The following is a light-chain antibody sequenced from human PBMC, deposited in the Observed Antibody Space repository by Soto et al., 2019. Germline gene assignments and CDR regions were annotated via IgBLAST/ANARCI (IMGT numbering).Light chain of an antibody. J-gene: IGLJ1*01. CDR2: DVS. Sequence: QSALTQPPSVSGSPGQSVTISCTGTTSDVGSYNRVSWYQQPPGTAPKLLVYDVSYRPSGVSDRFSGSKSGNTASLTISGLQAEDEADYYCSSFTSRSTLVFGSGTKLTVL. CDR3: SSFTSRSTLV. CDR1: TSDVGSYNR. V-gene: IGLV2-18*02.